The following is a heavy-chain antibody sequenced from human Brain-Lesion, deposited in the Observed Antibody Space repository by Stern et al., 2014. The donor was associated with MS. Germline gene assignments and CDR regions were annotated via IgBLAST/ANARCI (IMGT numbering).Heavy chain of an antibody. D-gene: IGHD2/OR15-2a*01. CDR3: ARDNKVYGIDV. CDR1: GFTFSDHF. Sequence: VQLEESGGGLVQPGGSLRLSCAASGFTFSDHFIDWVRQAPGKGLEGVGRIRNKANSYSTEYAASVKGRFTFSRDDSKNSLFVQMNSLRIEDTAIYYCARDNKVYGIDVLGQGTAVTVSS. J-gene: IGHJ6*02. V-gene: IGHV3-72*01. CDR2: IRNKANSYST.